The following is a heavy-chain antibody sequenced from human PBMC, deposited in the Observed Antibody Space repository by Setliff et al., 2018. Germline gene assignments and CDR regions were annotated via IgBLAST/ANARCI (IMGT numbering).Heavy chain of an antibody. CDR1: GFTFDDYA. V-gene: IGHV3-9*01. CDR3: ARGGDYCGGECYIPPPDSY. Sequence: GGSLRLSCAASGFTFDDYAMHWVRQAPGKGLEWVSGMSWNSGSIGYADSVKGRFTISRDISKNTLYLQMNSLRPGDTAVYYCARGGDYCGGECYIPPPDSYWGQGTLVTVSS. CDR2: MSWNSGSI. J-gene: IGHJ4*02. D-gene: IGHD2-21*01.